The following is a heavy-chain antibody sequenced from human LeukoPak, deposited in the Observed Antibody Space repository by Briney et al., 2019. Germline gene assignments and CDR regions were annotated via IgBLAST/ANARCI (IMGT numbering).Heavy chain of an antibody. CDR1: GYTFTSYG. CDR2: ISAYNGNT. J-gene: IGHJ3*02. CDR3: ARAPYSSGRYDAFDI. Sequence: ASVKVSCKASGYTFTSYGISWVRQAPGQGLEWMGWISAYNGNTNYAQKLQGRVTMTTDTSTSTAYMELRSLRSDDTAVYYCARAPYSSGRYDAFDIWGQGTMVTVSS. V-gene: IGHV1-18*01. D-gene: IGHD6-19*01.